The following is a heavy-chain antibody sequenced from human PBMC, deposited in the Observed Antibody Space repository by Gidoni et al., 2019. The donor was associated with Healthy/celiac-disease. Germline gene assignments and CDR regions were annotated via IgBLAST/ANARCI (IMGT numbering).Heavy chain of an antibody. CDR2: INPNSGGT. CDR1: GYTFTGYY. J-gene: IGHJ6*02. D-gene: IGHD2-2*01. V-gene: IGHV1-2*02. CDR3: AREGYCSSTSCYYYYYGMDV. Sequence: QVQLVQSGAEVKKPGASVKVSCKASGYTFTGYYMHWVRQAPGQGLEWMGWINPNSGGTNYAQKFQGRVTMTRDTSISTAYMELSRLRSDDTAVYYCAREGYCSSTSCYYYYYGMDVWGQGTTVTVSS.